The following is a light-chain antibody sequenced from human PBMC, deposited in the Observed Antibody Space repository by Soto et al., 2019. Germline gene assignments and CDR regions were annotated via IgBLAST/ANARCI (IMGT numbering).Light chain of an antibody. CDR1: QSVSSSY. CDR2: GAS. J-gene: IGKJ4*01. CDR3: QQYGSSPLT. V-gene: IGKV3-20*01. Sequence: EIVLTQSPCTLSLSPGERATLSCRASQSVSSSYLAWYQQKPGQAPRLLIYGASSRATGIPDRFSGSGSGTDFTLTISSLEPEDFAVYYCQQYGSSPLTFGGVTKVDIK.